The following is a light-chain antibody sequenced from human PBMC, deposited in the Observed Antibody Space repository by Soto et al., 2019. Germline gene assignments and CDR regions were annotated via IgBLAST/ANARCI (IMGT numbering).Light chain of an antibody. CDR2: GAS. J-gene: IGKJ5*01. Sequence: EIVLTQSPGTLSLSPGERATLSCRASQSVSNSYLVWYQQRPGQAPRLLIYGASSRATGIPDRFSGSGSGTDFTLTISRLEAEDFAVYYCQQYGGSPITFGQGTRLEIK. CDR1: QSVSNSY. CDR3: QQYGGSPIT. V-gene: IGKV3-20*01.